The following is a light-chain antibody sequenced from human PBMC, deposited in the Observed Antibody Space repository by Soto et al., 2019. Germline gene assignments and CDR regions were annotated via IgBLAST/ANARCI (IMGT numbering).Light chain of an antibody. CDR2: DVS. V-gene: IGLV2-14*01. CDR3: SSYTSSSTGV. Sequence: QSVLTQPASVSGPPGQSITLSCTGTSSDVGGYNYVSWYQQHPGKAPKLMIYDVSNRPSGASNRFSGSKSGNTASLTISGLQAEDEADYYCSSYTSSSTGVFGTGTKVTVL. CDR1: SSDVGGYNY. J-gene: IGLJ1*01.